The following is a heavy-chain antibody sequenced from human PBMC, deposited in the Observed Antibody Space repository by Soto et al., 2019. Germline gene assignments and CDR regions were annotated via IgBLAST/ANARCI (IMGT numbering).Heavy chain of an antibody. CDR1: GYSFTSYW. Sequence: PGESLKISCKGSGYSFTSYWISWVRQMPGKGLEWMGRIDPSDSYTNYSPSFQGHVTISADKSISTAYLQWSSLKASDTAKYYCARQGDGEVGWFDPWGQGTLVTVSS. CDR3: ARQGDGEVGWFDP. V-gene: IGHV5-10-1*01. D-gene: IGHD4-17*01. J-gene: IGHJ5*02. CDR2: IDPSDSYT.